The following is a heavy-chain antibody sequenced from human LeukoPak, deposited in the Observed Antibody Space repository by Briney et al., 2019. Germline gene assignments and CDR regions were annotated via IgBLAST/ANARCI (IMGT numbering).Heavy chain of an antibody. CDR1: GYTFTSYG. D-gene: IGHD2-15*01. Sequence: ASVKVSCKASGYTFTSYGISWVRQAPGQGLEWMGWISAYNGNTNYAQKLQGRVTMTTDTSTSTAYMELRSLRSDDTAVYYCASVGYCSGGSCYAYFDYWGQGTLVTVSS. J-gene: IGHJ4*02. CDR2: ISAYNGNT. V-gene: IGHV1-18*01. CDR3: ASVGYCSGGSCYAYFDY.